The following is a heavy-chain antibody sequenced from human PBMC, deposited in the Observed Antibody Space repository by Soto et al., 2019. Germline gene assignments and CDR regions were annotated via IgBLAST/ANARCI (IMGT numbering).Heavy chain of an antibody. D-gene: IGHD3-10*01. V-gene: IGHV1-18*01. CDR2: ISNYNGIT. CDR1: GYIFTSSG. J-gene: IGHJ4*02. Sequence: QVQLVQSGAEVKKPGASVKVSCKASGYIFTSSGISWLRQAPGEGLEWMGWISNYNGITNYAQKVQGRVTMTTDRSTSTAYMELRSLRSDDTAVYYCAESMGGSGTYVSWGQGTLVTVSS. CDR3: AESMGGSGTYVS.